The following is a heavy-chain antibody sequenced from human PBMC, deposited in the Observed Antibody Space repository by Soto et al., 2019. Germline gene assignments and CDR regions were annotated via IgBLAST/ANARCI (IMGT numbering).Heavy chain of an antibody. CDR3: AATPRY. J-gene: IGHJ4*02. V-gene: IGHV4-59*01. CDR1: GGSISSYY. Sequence: SETLSLTCTVSGGSISSYYWSWIRQPPGKGLEWIGYIYSSGSTNYNPSHKGRITMSLDTSKNQVSLNVTFVTAADTAVYYCAATPRYWGQGRLVTVSS. D-gene: IGHD1-26*01. CDR2: IYSSGST.